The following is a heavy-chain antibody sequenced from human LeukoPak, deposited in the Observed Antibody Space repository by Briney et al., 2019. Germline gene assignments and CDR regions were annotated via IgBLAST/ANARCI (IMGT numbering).Heavy chain of an antibody. Sequence: SCKASGYTFTSYAMHWVRQAPGKGLEWVAVISYDGSNKYYADSVKGRFTISRDNSKNTLYLQMNSLRAEDTAVYYCAKGGDYAGACDYWGQGTLVTVSS. CDR2: ISYDGSNK. CDR1: GYTFTSYA. V-gene: IGHV3-30*04. J-gene: IGHJ4*02. CDR3: AKGGDYAGACDY. D-gene: IGHD4-17*01.